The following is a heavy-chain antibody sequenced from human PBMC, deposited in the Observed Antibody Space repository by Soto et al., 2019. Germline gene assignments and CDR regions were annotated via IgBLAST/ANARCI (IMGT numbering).Heavy chain of an antibody. J-gene: IGHJ4*02. V-gene: IGHV4-39*01. Sequence: QLQLQESGPGLVKPSETLSLTCTVSGGSISSSSYSWGWIRQPPGKGLECIGRIYYTGSTYYNPSLKSRVTISVDTSKNQFSLKLSSVTAADTAVYYCARHTPAISISDHWGQGTLVTVSS. CDR2: IYYTGST. CDR1: GGSISSSSYS. CDR3: ARHTPAISISDH. D-gene: IGHD2-15*01.